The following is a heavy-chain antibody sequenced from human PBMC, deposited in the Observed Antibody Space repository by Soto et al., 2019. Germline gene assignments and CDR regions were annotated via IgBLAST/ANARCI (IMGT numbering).Heavy chain of an antibody. Sequence: SETLSLTCTVSGGSISSYYWSWIRQPPGKGLEWIGYIYYSGSTNYNPSLKSRVTISVDTSKNQFSLKLSSVTAADTAVYYCARASVAAAGLGDYYYYGMDVWGQGTTVTVSS. D-gene: IGHD6-13*01. J-gene: IGHJ6*02. CDR2: IYYSGST. V-gene: IGHV4-59*01. CDR3: ARASVAAAGLGDYYYYGMDV. CDR1: GGSISSYY.